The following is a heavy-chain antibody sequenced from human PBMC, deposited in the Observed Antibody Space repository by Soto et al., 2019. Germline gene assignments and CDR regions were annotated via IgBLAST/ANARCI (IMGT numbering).Heavy chain of an antibody. J-gene: IGHJ4*02. CDR3: AKDWGWLQLLSYFDY. V-gene: IGHV3-30*18. D-gene: IGHD5-12*01. Sequence: PGGSLRLSCAASGFTFRSYGMHWVRQAPGKGLEWVAVISYDGSNKYYADSVKGRFTISRDNSKNTLYLQMNSLRAEDTAVYYCAKDWGWLQLLSYFDYWGQGTLVPVSS. CDR1: GFTFRSYG. CDR2: ISYDGSNK.